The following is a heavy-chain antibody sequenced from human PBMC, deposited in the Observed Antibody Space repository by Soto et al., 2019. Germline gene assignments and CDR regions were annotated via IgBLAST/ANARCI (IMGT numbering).Heavy chain of an antibody. CDR3: ARDPSSWDFDY. Sequence: GGSLRLSCAASGFTFSSFAMHWVRQAPGKGLEWVTLISYDGSNKYYADSVKGRFTISRDNSKNTLYLQMISLRAEDTAVYYCARDPSSWDFDYWGQGTLVTVS. V-gene: IGHV3-30-3*01. CDR2: ISYDGSNK. J-gene: IGHJ4*02. CDR1: GFTFSSFA. D-gene: IGHD6-13*01.